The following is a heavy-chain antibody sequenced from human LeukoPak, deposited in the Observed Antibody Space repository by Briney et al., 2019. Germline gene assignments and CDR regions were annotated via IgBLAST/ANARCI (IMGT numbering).Heavy chain of an antibody. CDR2: INQDETEK. D-gene: IGHD3-3*01. J-gene: IGHJ6*02. CDR3: ARDIRKRGYYDFWSGYYKGSPIYYGMDV. CDR1: GFTFSSCA. Sequence: GGSLRLSCVASGFTFSSCAMSWVRQAPGKGLEWVANINQDETEKYFVDAVKGRFTISRDNAQNSVYLQMSSLRAEDTAIYYCARDIRKRGYYDFWSGYYKGSPIYYGMDVWGQGTAVTVSS. V-gene: IGHV3-7*03.